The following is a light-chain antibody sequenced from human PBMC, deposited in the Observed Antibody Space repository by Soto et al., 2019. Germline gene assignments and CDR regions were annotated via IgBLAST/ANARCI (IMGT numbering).Light chain of an antibody. V-gene: IGLV1-51*02. CDR1: SSNIGNNY. CDR3: GTWDNSLSAGV. J-gene: IGLJ1*01. Sequence: QSVLTQPPSVSAAPGQKVTISCSGSSSNIGNNYVSWYQQLPGTAPKLLIYENNKRPSGIPDRFSGPKSGTSATLGITGLRTGDVADYYCGTWDNSLSAGVFGTGTNVTVL. CDR2: ENN.